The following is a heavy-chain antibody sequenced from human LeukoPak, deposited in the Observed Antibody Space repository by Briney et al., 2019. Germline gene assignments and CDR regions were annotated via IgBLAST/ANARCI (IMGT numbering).Heavy chain of an antibody. Sequence: RTGGSLRLSCAASGFTFSSYGMPWVRQAPGKGLEWVAVIWYDGSNKYYADSVKGRFTISRDNSKNTLYLQMNSLRAEDTAVYYCARDRVDTAMVFYYYYGMDVWGQGTTVTVSS. V-gene: IGHV3-33*01. CDR1: GFTFSSYG. CDR2: IWYDGSNK. CDR3: ARDRVDTAMVFYYYYGMDV. D-gene: IGHD5-18*01. J-gene: IGHJ6*02.